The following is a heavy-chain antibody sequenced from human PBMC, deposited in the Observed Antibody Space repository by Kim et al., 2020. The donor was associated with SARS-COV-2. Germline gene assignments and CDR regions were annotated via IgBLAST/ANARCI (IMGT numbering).Heavy chain of an antibody. CDR2: ISGSGGST. Sequence: GGSLRLSCAASGFTFSSYAMSWVRQAPGKGLEWVSAISGSGGSTYYADSVKGRFTISRDNSKNTLYLQMNSLRAEDTAVYYCAKDAGYCSGGSCYSGDWFDPWGQGTLVTVSS. V-gene: IGHV3-23*01. D-gene: IGHD2-15*01. CDR3: AKDAGYCSGGSCYSGDWFDP. CDR1: GFTFSSYA. J-gene: IGHJ5*02.